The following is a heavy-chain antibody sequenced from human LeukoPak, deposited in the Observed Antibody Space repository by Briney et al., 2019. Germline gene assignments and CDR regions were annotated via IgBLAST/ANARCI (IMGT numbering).Heavy chain of an antibody. CDR2: IYPGDSDT. D-gene: IGHD2-2*01. V-gene: IGHV5-51*01. J-gene: IGHJ4*02. Sequence: GESLKISCKGSGYSFTTYWIGWVRQMPGKGLEWMGIIYPGDSDTRYSPSLQGQVTISADRSISTAYLQWSSLKASDTAIYYCARRYCSSTSCHLDYWGQGTLVTVSS. CDR3: ARRYCSSTSCHLDY. CDR1: GYSFTTYW.